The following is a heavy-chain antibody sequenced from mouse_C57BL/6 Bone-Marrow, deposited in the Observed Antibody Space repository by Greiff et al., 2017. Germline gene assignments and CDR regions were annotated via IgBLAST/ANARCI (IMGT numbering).Heavy chain of an antibody. CDR2: INPSNGGT. CDR3: ARLTGRDY. V-gene: IGHV1-53*01. Sequence: QVQLKQPGTDPAQPAASVPPSTTSPSYTFTSYFMHWVKQRPGQGLEWIGNINPSNGGTNYNEKFKSKATLTVDKSSSTAYMQLSSLTSEDSAVYYCARLTGRDYWGQGTTLTVSS. CDR1: SYTFTSYF. D-gene: IGHD3-3*01. J-gene: IGHJ2*01.